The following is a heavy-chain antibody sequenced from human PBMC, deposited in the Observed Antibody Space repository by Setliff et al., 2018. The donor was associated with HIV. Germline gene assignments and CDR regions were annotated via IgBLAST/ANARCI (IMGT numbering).Heavy chain of an antibody. Sequence: SETLSLTCTVYGASISSSNSYWGWIRQPPGKRLEWLASIYSSGTTSYNPSLSSRLTISVDTSKNQVSLRLSSVTAADTAVYYCARAPSCADDWCYIYYYYYYGMDVWGRGTTVTVSS. V-gene: IGHV4-39*02. J-gene: IGHJ6*02. CDR3: ARAPSCADDWCYIYYYYYYGMDV. CDR1: GASISSSNSY. CDR2: IYSSGTT. D-gene: IGHD2-21*01.